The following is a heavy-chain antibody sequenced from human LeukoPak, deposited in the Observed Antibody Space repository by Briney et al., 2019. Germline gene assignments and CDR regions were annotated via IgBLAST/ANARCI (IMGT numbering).Heavy chain of an antibody. Sequence: PGGSLRLSCTASGFTFSSYSMNWVRQAPGKGLEWVSSISTSSSYIYYADSVKGRFTISRDNARNSLYLQMSTLRAEDTAVYSCARGADGVSSNSRGWFDPWGQGTLVTVSS. CDR1: GFTFSSYS. J-gene: IGHJ5*02. CDR2: ISTSSSYI. CDR3: ARGADGVSSNSRGWFDP. V-gene: IGHV3-21*01. D-gene: IGHD2-15*01.